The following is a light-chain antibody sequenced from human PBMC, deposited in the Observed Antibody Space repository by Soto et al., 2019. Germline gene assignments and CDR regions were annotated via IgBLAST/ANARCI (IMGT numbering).Light chain of an antibody. J-gene: IGKJ1*01. Sequence: DIPMTQSPSTLSASVGDRVTITCRASQSVSSWLAWFQQKPGKAPTLLMYKASTLESGVPYRFSGSGSGTEFTLTISSLQSDDFATYYCQSYNTYSRTFGQGTKVDI. CDR2: KAS. V-gene: IGKV1-5*03. CDR1: QSVSSW. CDR3: QSYNTYSRT.